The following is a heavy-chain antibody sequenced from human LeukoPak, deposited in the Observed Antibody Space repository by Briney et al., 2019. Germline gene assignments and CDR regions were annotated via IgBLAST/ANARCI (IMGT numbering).Heavy chain of an antibody. CDR2: ISSSSSYI. V-gene: IGHV3-21*01. D-gene: IGHD3-22*01. J-gene: IGHJ4*02. CDR3: ARDGYDSSGYLLNFDY. Sequence: GGSLRLSCAASGFTFSSYSMNWVRQAPGKGLECVSSISSSSSYIYYADSVKGRFTISRDNAKNSLYLQMNSLRAEDTAVYYCARDGYDSSGYLLNFDYWGQGTLVTVSS. CDR1: GFTFSSYS.